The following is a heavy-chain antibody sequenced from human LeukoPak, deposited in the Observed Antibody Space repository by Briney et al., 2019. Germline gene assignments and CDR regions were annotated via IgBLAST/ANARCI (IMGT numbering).Heavy chain of an antibody. CDR1: GYSFTNNW. D-gene: IGHD2-15*01. CDR3: ARRAQYCSGGSCPIDY. CDR2: IYPGDSDT. Sequence: LGESLKISCKGSGYSFTNNWIGWVRQMPGKGLEWMGIIYPGDSDTRYGPSFQGQVIISADKSISTAYLQWSSLKASDTAVYYCARRAQYCSGGSCPIDYWGQGTLVTVSS. V-gene: IGHV5-51*01. J-gene: IGHJ4*02.